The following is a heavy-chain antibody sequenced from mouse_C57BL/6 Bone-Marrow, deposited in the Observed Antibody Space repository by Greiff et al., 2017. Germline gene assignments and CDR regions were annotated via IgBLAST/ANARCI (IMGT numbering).Heavy chain of an antibody. CDR1: GFSLSTFGMG. CDR3: ARIAPFYYDYDGSFAY. CDR2: IWWDDDK. V-gene: IGHV8-8*01. Sequence: QVQLKESGPGILQPSQTLSLTCSFSGFSLSTFGMGVGWIRQPSGKGLEWLAHIWWDDDKYYNPALKSRLTISKDTSKNQVFLKIANVDTADTATYYCARIAPFYYDYDGSFAYWGQGTLVTVSA. J-gene: IGHJ3*01. D-gene: IGHD2-4*01.